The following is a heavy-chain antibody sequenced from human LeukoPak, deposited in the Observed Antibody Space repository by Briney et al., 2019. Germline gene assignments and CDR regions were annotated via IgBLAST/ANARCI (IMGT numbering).Heavy chain of an antibody. V-gene: IGHV3-23*01. D-gene: IGHD4-17*01. Sequence: GGSLRLSCAASGFTFSTCAMSWVRQAPGKGLEWVSGISGTTSGTYYADSVQGRFTISRDNAKNSLYLQMNSLRAEDTAVYYCARLGARQMLEYWGQGTLVTVSS. CDR1: GFTFSTCA. J-gene: IGHJ4*02. CDR3: ARLGARQMLEY. CDR2: ISGTTSGT.